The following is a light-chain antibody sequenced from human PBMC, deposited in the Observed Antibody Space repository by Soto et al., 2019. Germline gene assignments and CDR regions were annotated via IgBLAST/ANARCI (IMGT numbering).Light chain of an antibody. CDR1: QSVGSY. J-gene: IGKJ4*01. V-gene: IGKV3-11*01. CDR3: QQRSTWPRLT. CDR2: GAF. Sequence: IVLTQSPATLSLSPGERATLSCRASQSVGSYLAWYQQKPGQAPRLLIYGAFNRATGVPARFSGSGSGTDFTLTIGSLEPEDFAVYYCQQRSTWPRLTFGGGTKLEI.